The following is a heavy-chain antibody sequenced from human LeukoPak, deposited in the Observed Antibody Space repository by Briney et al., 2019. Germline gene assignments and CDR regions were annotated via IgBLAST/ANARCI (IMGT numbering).Heavy chain of an antibody. D-gene: IGHD2-8*02. CDR1: GGSISSYY. J-gene: IGHJ4*02. CDR2: IYYSGST. Sequence: PETLSLTRTVSGGSISSYYWSWIRQPPGKGLEWIAYIYYSGSTNYNPSLTSRVTISMNTSKNQFSLKLKSVTSADTAVYYCARDRRYCTGGTCYLDPYFDYWGQGTLVTVSS. CDR3: ARDRRYCTGGTCYLDPYFDY. V-gene: IGHV4-59*01.